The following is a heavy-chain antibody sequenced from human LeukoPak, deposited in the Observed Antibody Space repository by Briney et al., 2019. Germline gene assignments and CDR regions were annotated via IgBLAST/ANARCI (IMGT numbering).Heavy chain of an antibody. CDR2: IIPILGIA. CDR1: GGTFSSYA. J-gene: IGHJ5*02. CDR3: ARRGSYSLSWFDP. D-gene: IGHD1-26*01. Sequence: SVKASCKASGGTFSSYAISWVRQAPGQGLEWMGRIIPILGIANYAQKFQGRVTITADKSTSTAYMELSSLRSEDTAVYYCARRGSYSLSWFDPWGQGTLVTVSS. V-gene: IGHV1-69*04.